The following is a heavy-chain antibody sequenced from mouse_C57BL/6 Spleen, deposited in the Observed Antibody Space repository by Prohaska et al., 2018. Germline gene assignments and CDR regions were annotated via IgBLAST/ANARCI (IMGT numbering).Heavy chain of an antibody. Sequence: HGAELVRPGSSVKLSCKASGYTFTSYWMHWVKQRPIQGLEWIGNIDPSDSETHYNQKFKDKATLTVDKSSSTAYMQLSSLTSEDSAVYYCARGDGFDYWGQGTTLTVSS. CDR3: ARGDGFDY. D-gene: IGHD2-3*01. CDR1: GYTFTSYW. V-gene: IGHV1-52*01. CDR2: IDPSDSET. J-gene: IGHJ2*01.